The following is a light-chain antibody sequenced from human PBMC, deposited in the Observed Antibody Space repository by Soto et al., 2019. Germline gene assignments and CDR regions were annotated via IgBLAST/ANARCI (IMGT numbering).Light chain of an antibody. CDR2: EVT. CDR1: SSDVGAHDF. V-gene: IGLV2-14*01. Sequence: QSALTQPASVSGSPGQSITISCSGTSSDVGAHDFVSWYQHHPDKAPKVIIFEVTKRPSGVSVRFSGSKTGNTASLTISGLQAEDEADYYCNSYTLSKTVIFGGGTKVTVL. CDR3: NSYTLSKTVI. J-gene: IGLJ2*01.